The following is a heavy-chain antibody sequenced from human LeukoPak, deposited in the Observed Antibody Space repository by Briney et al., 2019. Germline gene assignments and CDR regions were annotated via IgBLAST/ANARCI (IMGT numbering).Heavy chain of an antibody. J-gene: IGHJ4*02. CDR1: GGSISSYY. CDR2: IYYSGST. D-gene: IGHD3-10*01. V-gene: IGHV4-59*01. Sequence: SETLSLTCTVSGGSISSYYWSWIRQPPGQGLEWIGYIYYSGSTNYNPSLKSRVTISVDTSKNQFSLKLSSVTAADTAVYYCARVLRGSLDYWGQGTLVTVSS. CDR3: ARVLRGSLDY.